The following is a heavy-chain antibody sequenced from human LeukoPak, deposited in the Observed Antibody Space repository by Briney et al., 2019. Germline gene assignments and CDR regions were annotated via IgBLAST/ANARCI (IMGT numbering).Heavy chain of an antibody. CDR2: IVVGSGNT. CDR1: GFTFTSSA. Sequence: ASVKVSCKASGFTFTSSAMQWVRQARGQRLEWIGWIVVGSGNTNYAQKFQERVTITRDMSTSTAYMELSSLRSEDTAVYYCASRNYDILTGYYRVDFSENYYGMDVWGQGTTVTVSS. V-gene: IGHV1-58*02. D-gene: IGHD3-9*01. J-gene: IGHJ6*02. CDR3: ASRNYDILTGYYRVDFSENYYGMDV.